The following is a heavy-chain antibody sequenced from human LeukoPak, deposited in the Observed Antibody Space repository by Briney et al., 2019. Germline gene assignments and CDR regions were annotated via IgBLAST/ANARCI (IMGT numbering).Heavy chain of an antibody. J-gene: IGHJ4*02. Sequence: SETLSLTCTVSGGSISSYYWSWIRQPPGKGLEWIGYMYYSGSTNYNPSLKSRVTISVDTSKNQFSLKLSSVTAADTAVYYCARVAFGEFDYWGQGTLVTVSS. CDR2: MYYSGST. V-gene: IGHV4-59*12. CDR1: GGSISSYY. CDR3: ARVAFGEFDY. D-gene: IGHD3-10*01.